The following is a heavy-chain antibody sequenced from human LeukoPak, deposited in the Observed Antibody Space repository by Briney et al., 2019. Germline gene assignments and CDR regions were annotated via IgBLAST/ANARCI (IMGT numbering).Heavy chain of an antibody. V-gene: IGHV3-21*01. J-gene: IGHJ4*02. Sequence: PSETLSLTCTVSGGSISSYYWSWVRQTPGKGLEWVSSIGTNSNFRYYADSVKGRFTISRDDAKNSLYLQMNSLRAEDTAVYYCARTCGGDCYSDFWGQGTLVTVSS. CDR1: GGSISSYY. CDR3: ARTCGGDCYSDF. D-gene: IGHD2-21*02. CDR2: IGTNSNFR.